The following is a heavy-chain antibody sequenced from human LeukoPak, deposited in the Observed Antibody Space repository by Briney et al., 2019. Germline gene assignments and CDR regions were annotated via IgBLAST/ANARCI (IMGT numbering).Heavy chain of an antibody. CDR1: GYTFTNYH. Sequence: ASVNVSCKASGYTFTNYHMHWVRQASGQGLEWMGIINPSGGSTSYARKFQGRVTMTRDTSTSSVYMELSSLRSEDTAVYYCARDTGVSSYYCDYWGQGTLVTVSS. D-gene: IGHD3-10*01. CDR2: INPSGGST. CDR3: ARDTGVSSYYCDY. J-gene: IGHJ4*02. V-gene: IGHV1-46*01.